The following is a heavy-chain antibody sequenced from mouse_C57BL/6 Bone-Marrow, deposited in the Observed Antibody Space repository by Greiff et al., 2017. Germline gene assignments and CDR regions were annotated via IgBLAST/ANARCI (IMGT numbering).Heavy chain of an antibody. Sequence: QVQLKQPGAELVKPGASVKMSCKASGYTFTSYWITWVKQRPGQGLEWIGDIYPGSGSTNYNEKFKSKATLTVDTSSSTAYMQRSSLTSEDSAVYYCARGEKLLLHGSHFDYWGQGTTLTVSS. J-gene: IGHJ2*01. D-gene: IGHD1-1*01. CDR3: ARGEKLLLHGSHFDY. CDR2: IYPGSGST. CDR1: GYTFTSYW. V-gene: IGHV1-55*01.